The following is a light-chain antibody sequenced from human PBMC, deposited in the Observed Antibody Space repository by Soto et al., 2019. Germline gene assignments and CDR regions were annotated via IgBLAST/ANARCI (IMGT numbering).Light chain of an antibody. V-gene: IGKV3-11*01. CDR2: DAS. CDR1: QSISSY. J-gene: IGKJ5*01. Sequence: EIVLAQSPATLSLFPWEIATLSCRASQSISSYLAWYQHKPGQAPRLLIYDASNMATGIPARFSVSGSGTDFTLTISSLEPEDFAVYYCQQRSNWPRTFGEGTRLEI. CDR3: QQRSNWPRT.